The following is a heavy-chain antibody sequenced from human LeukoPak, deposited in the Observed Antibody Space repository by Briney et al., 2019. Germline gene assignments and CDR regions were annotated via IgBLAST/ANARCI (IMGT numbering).Heavy chain of an antibody. J-gene: IGHJ4*02. CDR2: ISSSSSYI. Sequence: GGSLRLSCAASGFTFSSYSMNWVRQAPGKGLEWVSSISSSSSYIYYADSVKGRFTISRDNSKNTLYLQMNSLRAEDTAVYYCAKARILDYYDSSGYTAFDYWGQGTLVTVSS. D-gene: IGHD3-22*01. V-gene: IGHV3-21*04. CDR3: AKARILDYYDSSGYTAFDY. CDR1: GFTFSSYS.